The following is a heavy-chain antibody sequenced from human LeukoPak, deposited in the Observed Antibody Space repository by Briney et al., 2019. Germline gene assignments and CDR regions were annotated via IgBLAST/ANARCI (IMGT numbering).Heavy chain of an antibody. D-gene: IGHD5-24*01. CDR1: GGTFSSYA. CDR3: AKDPSMAHYYYYMDV. CDR2: IIPIFGTA. Sequence: SVKVSCKASGGTFSSYAISWVRQAPGQGLEWMGGIIPIFGTANYAQKFQGRVTITADESTSTAYMELSSLRSEDTAVYYCAKDPSMAHYYYYMDVWGKGTTVTVSS. J-gene: IGHJ6*03. V-gene: IGHV1-69*13.